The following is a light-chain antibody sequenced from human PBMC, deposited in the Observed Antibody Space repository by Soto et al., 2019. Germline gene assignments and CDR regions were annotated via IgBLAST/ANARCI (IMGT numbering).Light chain of an antibody. V-gene: IGLV2-14*01. Sequence: QSVLTQPASVSGSPGQSITISCTGTSSDVSRYNYVSWYQQYPGRAPKLIIYEVTNRPSGVSDRFSGSKSGNVASLTISGLQAADEADYYCGSYTSTYVRIFGTGTKVTVL. CDR1: SSDVSRYNY. J-gene: IGLJ1*01. CDR2: EVT. CDR3: GSYTSTYVRI.